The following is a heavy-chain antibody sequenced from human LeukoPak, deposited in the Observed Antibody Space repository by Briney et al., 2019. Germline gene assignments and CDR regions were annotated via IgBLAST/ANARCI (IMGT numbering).Heavy chain of an antibody. V-gene: IGHV3-20*04. D-gene: IGHD4-23*01. J-gene: IGHJ6*03. CDR1: GFTFDDYG. CDR2: INWNGGST. CDR3: ARDRPATDTVGANYYYYYMDG. Sequence: GGSLRLSCAASGFTFDDYGMSWVRQAPGKGLEWVSGINWNGGSTGYADSVKGRFTISRDNAKNSLYLQMNSLRAEDTALYYCARDRPATDTVGANYYYYYMDGWGKGTTVTVSS.